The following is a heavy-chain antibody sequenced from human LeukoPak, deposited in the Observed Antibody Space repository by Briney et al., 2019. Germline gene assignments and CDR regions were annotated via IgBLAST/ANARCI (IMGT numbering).Heavy chain of an antibody. J-gene: IGHJ4*02. CDR1: GFTFISYG. CDR3: AKGAQLWLRGRIY. Sequence: GGSLRLSCAASGFTFISYGMHWVRQAPGKGLEWVAYIRYDGSSAYYADFVKGRFTISRDNSKNTLYLQMNSLRAEDTAVYYCAKGAQLWLRGRIYWGQGTLVTVSS. V-gene: IGHV3-30*02. CDR2: IRYDGSSA. D-gene: IGHD5-18*01.